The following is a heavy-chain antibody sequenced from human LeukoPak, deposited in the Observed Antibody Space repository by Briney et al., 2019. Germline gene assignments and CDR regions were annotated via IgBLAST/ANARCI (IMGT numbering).Heavy chain of an antibody. V-gene: IGHV4-4*07. Sequence: SETLSLTCTVSGGSISSYYWSWIRQPAGKGLEWIGRIYTSGSTNYNPSLKSRVTMSVDTSKNQFSLELSSVTAADTAVYYCAREAMYCSGGSCYPNFDYWGQGTLVTVSS. J-gene: IGHJ4*02. D-gene: IGHD2-15*01. CDR2: IYTSGST. CDR3: AREAMYCSGGSCYPNFDY. CDR1: GGSISSYY.